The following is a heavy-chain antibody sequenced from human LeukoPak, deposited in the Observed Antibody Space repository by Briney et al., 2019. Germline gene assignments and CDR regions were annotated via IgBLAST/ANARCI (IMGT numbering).Heavy chain of an antibody. CDR3: AKAPVTTCRGAYCYPFDY. D-gene: IGHD2-21*01. CDR2: ISDSDNT. J-gene: IGHJ4*02. CDR1: GFTLSSYA. Sequence: PGGSLRLSCAASGFTLSSYAMSWVRQAPGKGLEWVSAISDSDNTYHADSVKGRFTISRDSSKNTLFLQMNRRRPEDAAVYYCAKAPVTTCRGAYCYPFDYWGQGTLVTVSS. V-gene: IGHV3-23*01.